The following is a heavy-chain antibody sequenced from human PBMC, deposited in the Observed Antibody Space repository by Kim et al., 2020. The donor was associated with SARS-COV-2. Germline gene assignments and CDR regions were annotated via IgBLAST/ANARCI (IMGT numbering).Heavy chain of an antibody. V-gene: IGHV3-21*01. D-gene: IGHD5-18*01. CDR2: ISSSSSYI. Sequence: GGSLRLSCAASGFTFSSYSMNWVRQAPGKGLEWVSSISSSSSYIYYADSVKGRFTISRDNAKNSLYLQMNSLRAEDTAVYYCARDSGVVDTAMDDYYYYGMDVWGQGTTVTVSS. CDR3: ARDSGVVDTAMDDYYYYGMDV. J-gene: IGHJ6*02. CDR1: GFTFSSYS.